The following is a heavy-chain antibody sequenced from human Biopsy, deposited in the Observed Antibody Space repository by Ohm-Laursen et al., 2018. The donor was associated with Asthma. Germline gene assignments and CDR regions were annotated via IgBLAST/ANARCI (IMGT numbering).Heavy chain of an antibody. D-gene: IGHD3-9*01. V-gene: IGHV1-3*04. J-gene: IGHJ3*01. CDR1: GYNFMSFA. Sequence: ASVKVSCKASGYNFMSFAIHWVRQAPGQRLEWMGWVNTGNGDTKYSQKFQGRVTITRDTSSSTAYMELRSLRSEDTATYYCARTYYDFLTGQVKDVFGVWGQGTMVTVSS. CDR2: VNTGNGDT. CDR3: ARTYYDFLTGQVKDVFGV.